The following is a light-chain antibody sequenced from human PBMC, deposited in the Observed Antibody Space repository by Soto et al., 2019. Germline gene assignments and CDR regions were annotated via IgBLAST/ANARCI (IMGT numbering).Light chain of an antibody. CDR1: SSDVGGHNY. J-gene: IGLJ1*01. V-gene: IGLV2-14*01. CDR2: VVR. Sequence: QSVLAQPASVSGSPGQSITISCTGTSSDVGGHNYVSWYQQHPGKAPKLMIYVVRNRPSGVSNRFSGSKSGSTASLTISGLQAEDEADYYCTSYTISSSLVFGTGTKFTVL. CDR3: TSYTISSSLV.